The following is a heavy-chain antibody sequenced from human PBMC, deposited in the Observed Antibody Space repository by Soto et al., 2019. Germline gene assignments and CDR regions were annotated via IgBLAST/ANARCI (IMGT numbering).Heavy chain of an antibody. Sequence: SETLSLTCAVYGGSFSGYYWSWIRQPPGKGLEWIGEINHSGSTNYNPSLKSRVTISVDTSKNQFSLKLSSVTAADTAVYYCARGSGTSENGLVLRFLEWLSNVWGQGTTVTVSS. CDR1: GGSFSGYY. CDR3: ARGSGTSENGLVLRFLEWLSNV. CDR2: INHSGST. J-gene: IGHJ6*02. V-gene: IGHV4-34*01. D-gene: IGHD3-3*01.